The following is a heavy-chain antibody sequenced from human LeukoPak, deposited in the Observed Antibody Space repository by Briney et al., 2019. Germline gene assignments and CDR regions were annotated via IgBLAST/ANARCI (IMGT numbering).Heavy chain of an antibody. CDR2: IYHSGST. D-gene: IGHD3-22*01. V-gene: IGHV4-38-2*01. CDR1: GYSISSGYY. J-gene: IGHJ5*02. Sequence: SETLSLTCAVSGYSISSGYYWCWIRQPPGKGLEWIGSIYHSGSTYYNPSLKSRVTISVDTSKNQFSLKLSSVTAADTAVYYCARHSSYYDSSGYENWFDPWGQGTLVTVSS. CDR3: ARHSSYYDSSGYENWFDP.